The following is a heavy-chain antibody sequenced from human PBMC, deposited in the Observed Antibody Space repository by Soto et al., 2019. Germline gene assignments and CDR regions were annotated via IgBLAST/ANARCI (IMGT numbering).Heavy chain of an antibody. CDR3: ARLEKGMDV. CDR2: IYYSGST. CDR1: GGSISSSSYY. Sequence: SETLSLTCTVSGGSISSSSYYWGWIRQPPGKGLEWIGSIYYSGSTYYNPSLKSRVTISVDTSKNQFSLKLSSVTAADTAVYYCARLEKGMDVWGQGTTVTVSS. J-gene: IGHJ6*02. V-gene: IGHV4-39*01.